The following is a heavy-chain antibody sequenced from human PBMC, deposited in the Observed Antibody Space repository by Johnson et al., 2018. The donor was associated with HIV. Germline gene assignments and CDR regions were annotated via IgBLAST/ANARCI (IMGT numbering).Heavy chain of an antibody. CDR1: GFTFSSYG. J-gene: IGHJ3*02. Sequence: QVQLVESGGGVVQPGRSLRLSCAASGFTFSSYGMHWVRQAPGKGLEWVAVISYDGSNKYYADSVKGRFTISRDNSKNTRYLQMNSLRAEDTAVYYCAGAPTYYNFWSGTSWAFDIWGQGTMVTVSS. CDR2: ISYDGSNK. D-gene: IGHD3-3*01. V-gene: IGHV3-30*03. CDR3: AGAPTYYNFWSGTSWAFDI.